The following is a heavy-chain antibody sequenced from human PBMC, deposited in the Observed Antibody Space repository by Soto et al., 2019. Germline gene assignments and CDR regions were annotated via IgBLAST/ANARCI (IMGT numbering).Heavy chain of an antibody. J-gene: IGHJ4*02. CDR3: ATKRTGITTIGPGY. CDR1: GFTFSNAW. Sequence: EVQLVESGGALVKPGGSLRLSCAASGFTFSNAWMSWVRQAPGKGLEWVGRIKSKTDGGTTDYAAAVEGRFTISREDSKNRVYLQMDSLKTEDTAVYYCATKRTGITTIGPGYWGQGTLVTVSS. D-gene: IGHD1-20*01. CDR2: IKSKTDGGTT. V-gene: IGHV3-15*02.